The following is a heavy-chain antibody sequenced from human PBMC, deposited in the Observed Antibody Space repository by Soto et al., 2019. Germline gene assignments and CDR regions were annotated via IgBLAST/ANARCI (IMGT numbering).Heavy chain of an antibody. CDR1: GFTFSSYA. V-gene: IGHV3-23*01. Sequence: PGGSRRLSCAASGFTFSSYAMGWVRQAPGKGLEWVSAISGSGGSTYYADSVKGRFTISRDNSKNTLYLQMNSLRVEDTAVYYCAANYDSSGYSYYYYGMDVWGQGTTVTAP. D-gene: IGHD3-22*01. CDR2: ISGSGGST. CDR3: AANYDSSGYSYYYYGMDV. J-gene: IGHJ6*02.